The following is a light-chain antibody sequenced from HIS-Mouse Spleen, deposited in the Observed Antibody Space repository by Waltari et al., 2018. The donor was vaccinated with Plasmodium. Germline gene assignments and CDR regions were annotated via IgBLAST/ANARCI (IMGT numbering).Light chain of an antibody. V-gene: IGKV3-15*01. J-gene: IGKJ2*01. Sequence: EIVMTQSPATLSVSPGQTATLSCRASQSVSSNLTWYQQNPGQAPRFLIYGASTRATGIPARFSGSGSGTEFTLTISSMQSEDFAVYYCQQYNNWPPYTFGQGTKLEIK. CDR2: GAS. CDR3: QQYNNWPPYT. CDR1: QSVSSN.